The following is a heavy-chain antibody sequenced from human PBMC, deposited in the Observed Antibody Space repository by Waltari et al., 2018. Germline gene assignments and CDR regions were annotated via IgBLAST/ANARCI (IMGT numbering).Heavy chain of an antibody. CDR3: GREDYGSGADAFDI. D-gene: IGHD2-15*01. Sequence: QVQLVESGGGVVQPGGSLRLSCAASGFTFSSSVMHWVRQAPGKGLEWVAAISYYGGNEFYADSVKGRFTVSRDSSKNTLYLQMNSLRAEDTAVYYCGREDYGSGADAFDIWGQGTTVTVSS. J-gene: IGHJ3*02. CDR2: ISYYGGNE. CDR1: GFTFSSSV. V-gene: IGHV3-30*01.